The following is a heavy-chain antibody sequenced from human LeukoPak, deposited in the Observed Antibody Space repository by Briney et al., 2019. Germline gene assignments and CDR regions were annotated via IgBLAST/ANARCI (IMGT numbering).Heavy chain of an antibody. D-gene: IGHD2-15*01. Sequence: GASVKVSCKASGYTFTSYDINWVRQATGQGLESMGWMNPNSGNTGYAQKFQGRVTMTRNSSITTAYMELSSLRSEDTAVYYCARRHGRCSDGSCYYPDYWGQGTLVTVSS. V-gene: IGHV1-8*01. CDR3: ARRHGRCSDGSCYYPDY. CDR2: MNPNSGNT. CDR1: GYTFTSYD. J-gene: IGHJ4*02.